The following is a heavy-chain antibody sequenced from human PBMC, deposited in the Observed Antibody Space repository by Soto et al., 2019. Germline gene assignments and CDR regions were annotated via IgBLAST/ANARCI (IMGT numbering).Heavy chain of an antibody. CDR2: IYYSGST. D-gene: IGHD1-7*01. V-gene: IGHV4-31*03. J-gene: IGHJ5*02. Sequence: PSETLSLTCTVSGGSISSGGFYWSWIRQHPGKGLEWIGYIYYSGSTYYNPSLKSRVTISVDTSKNQFSLKLSSVTAADTAVYYCARCWNLAYNWFDLWGQGTLVTVSS. CDR1: GGSISSGGFY. CDR3: ARCWNLAYNWFDL.